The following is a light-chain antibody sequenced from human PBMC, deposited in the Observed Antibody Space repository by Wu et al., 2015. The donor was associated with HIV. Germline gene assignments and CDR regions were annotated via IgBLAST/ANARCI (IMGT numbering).Light chain of an antibody. Sequence: EIMMTQSPSTLSVSVGERVILSCKASQNINTDLAWYYQKPGQAPSLLIFGASSRASGVPARFSGSGSGTDFTLTISSLQSEDFAIYYCQQYNDWPLFGGGTKVEI. V-gene: IGKV3-15*01. CDR3: QQYNDWPL. J-gene: IGKJ4*02. CDR1: QNINTD. CDR2: GAS.